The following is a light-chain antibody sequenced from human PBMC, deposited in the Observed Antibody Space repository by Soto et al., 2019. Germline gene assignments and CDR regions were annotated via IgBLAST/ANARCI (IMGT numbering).Light chain of an antibody. CDR3: QQYGSSPWT. V-gene: IGKV3-20*01. CDR1: QSVSSSY. J-gene: IGKJ1*01. Sequence: IGLTQSPGTLSLSPVERPTLSCRASQSVSSSYLAWYQQKPGQAPRLLIYGASSRATGIPDRFSGSGSGTDFTLTISRLEPEDFAVYYCQQYGSSPWTFGQGTKVDIK. CDR2: GAS.